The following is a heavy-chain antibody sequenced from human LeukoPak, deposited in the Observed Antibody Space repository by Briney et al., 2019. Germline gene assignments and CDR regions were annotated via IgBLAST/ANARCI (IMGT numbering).Heavy chain of an antibody. CDR3: AREILGLPRGKYYYYMDV. Sequence: TLSLTCTVSGGSISSSSYYWSWIRQPAGKGLEWIGRIYTSGSTNYNPSLKSRVTMSVDTSKNQFSLKLSSVTAADTAVYYCAREILGLPRGKYYYYMDVWGKGTTVTVSS. CDR2: IYTSGST. J-gene: IGHJ6*03. V-gene: IGHV4-61*02. D-gene: IGHD3-10*01. CDR1: GGSISSSSYY.